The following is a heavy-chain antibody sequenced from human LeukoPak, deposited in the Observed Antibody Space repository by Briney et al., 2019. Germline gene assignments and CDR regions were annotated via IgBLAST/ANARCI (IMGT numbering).Heavy chain of an antibody. V-gene: IGHV3-30*02. CDR2: IRYDGSNK. CDR3: ARGGKQWLDHPDAFDI. D-gene: IGHD6-19*01. Sequence: GGSLRLSCAASGFTFSSYGMHWVRQAPGKGLEWVAFIRYDGSNKYYADSVKGRFTISRDNSKNTLYLQMNSLRAEDTAVYYCARGGKQWLDHPDAFDIWGQGTMVTVSS. J-gene: IGHJ3*02. CDR1: GFTFSSYG.